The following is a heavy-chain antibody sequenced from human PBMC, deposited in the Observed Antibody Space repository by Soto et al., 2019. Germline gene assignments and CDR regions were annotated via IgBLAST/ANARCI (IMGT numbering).Heavy chain of an antibody. CDR1: GFTFSSYA. V-gene: IGHV3-30-3*01. J-gene: IGHJ6*02. CDR2: ISYDGSNK. Sequence: GSLRLSCAASGFTFSSYAMHWVRQAPGKGLEWVAVISYDGSNKYYADSVKGRFTISRDNSKNTLYLQMNSLRAEDTAVYYCVRGAPPDPYYYYGMDVWGQGTTVTVSS. CDR3: VRGAPPDPYYYYGMDV.